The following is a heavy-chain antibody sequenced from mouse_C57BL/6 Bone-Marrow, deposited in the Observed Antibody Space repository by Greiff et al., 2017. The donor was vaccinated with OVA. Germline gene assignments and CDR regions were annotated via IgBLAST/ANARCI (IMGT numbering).Heavy chain of an antibody. CDR1: GYTFTDYY. V-gene: IGHV1-19*01. CDR2: INPYNGGT. J-gene: IGHJ4*01. CDR3: AGGLRRYAMDY. Sequence: VQLQQSGPVLVKPGASVKMSCKASGYTFTDYYMNWVKQSHGKSLEWIGVINPYNGGTSYNQKFKGKATLTVDKSSSTAYMELNSQTSEDSAVYYCAGGLRRYAMDYWGQGTSVTVSS. D-gene: IGHD2-4*01.